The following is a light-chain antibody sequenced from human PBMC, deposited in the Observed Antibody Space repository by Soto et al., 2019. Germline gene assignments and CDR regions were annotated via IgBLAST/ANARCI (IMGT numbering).Light chain of an antibody. J-gene: IGLJ3*02. CDR3: VAWDNSLSGWV. CDR1: SSDVGGYNY. CDR2: EVS. Sequence: QSALTQPASVSGSPGQSITISRTGTSSDVGGYNYVSWYQQHPGKAPKLMIYEVSNRPSGVPDRFSGSKSGTSASLAISGLRSEDEADYYCVAWDNSLSGWVFGGGTKLTVL. V-gene: IGLV2-14*01.